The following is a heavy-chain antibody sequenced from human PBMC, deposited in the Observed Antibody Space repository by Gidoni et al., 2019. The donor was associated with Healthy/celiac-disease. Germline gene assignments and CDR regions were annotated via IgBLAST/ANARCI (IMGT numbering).Heavy chain of an antibody. CDR3: ARTNMVRGVINGPFIDY. CDR1: GFSLSNARMG. CDR2: IFSNDEK. V-gene: IGHV2-26*01. Sequence: QVTLKESGPVLVKPTETPTLTCTVPGFSLSNARMGVSWIRQPPGKALEWLAHIFSNDEKSYSTSLKSRLTISKDTSKSQVVLTMTNMDPVDTATYYCARTNMVRGVINGPFIDYWGQGTLVTVSS. J-gene: IGHJ4*02. D-gene: IGHD3-10*01.